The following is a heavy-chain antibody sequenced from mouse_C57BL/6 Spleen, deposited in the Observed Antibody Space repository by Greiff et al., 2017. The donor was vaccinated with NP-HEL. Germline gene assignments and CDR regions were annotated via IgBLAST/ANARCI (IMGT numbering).Heavy chain of an antibody. CDR3: ARGRVFDY. J-gene: IGHJ2*01. V-gene: IGHV5-16*01. CDR1: GFTFSDYY. CDR2: INYDGSST. Sequence: EVQLVESEGGLVQPGSSMKLSCTASGFTFSDYYMAWVRQVPEKGLEWVANINYDGSSTYYLDSLKSRFIISRDNAKNILYLQMSSLKSEDTATYYCARGRVFDYWGQGTTLTVSS.